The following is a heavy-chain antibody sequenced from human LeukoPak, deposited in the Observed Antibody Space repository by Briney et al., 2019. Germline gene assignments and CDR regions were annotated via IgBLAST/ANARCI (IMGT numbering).Heavy chain of an antibody. Sequence: GGALTLSCAGSGFIFSDYYWSWIRPPAGKGLEWVGCINRSGSTIYYADSVKGPFTISRDNAKNSQNLQMNSLRADDTAVYYCARGRGNCSSTSCSPLWYFDYWGQGTLVTVSS. J-gene: IGHJ4*02. CDR1: GFIFSDYY. V-gene: IGHV3-11*01. CDR2: INRSGSTI. CDR3: ARGRGNCSSTSCSPLWYFDY. D-gene: IGHD2-2*03.